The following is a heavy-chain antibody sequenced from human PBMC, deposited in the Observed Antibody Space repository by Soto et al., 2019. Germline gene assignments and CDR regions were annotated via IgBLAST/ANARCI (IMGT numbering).Heavy chain of an antibody. V-gene: IGHV3-23*01. CDR2: ISGSGGST. CDR3: AKDSAADLYDSSGYYYHNFDY. Sequence: EVQLLESGGGLVQPGGSLRLSCAASGFTFSSYAMSWVRQAPGKGLEWVSAISGSGGSTYYADSVKGRFTISRDNSKNTLYLQMNSLRAEDTAVYYCAKDSAADLYDSSGYYYHNFDYWGQGTLVTVSS. J-gene: IGHJ4*02. CDR1: GFTFSSYA. D-gene: IGHD3-22*01.